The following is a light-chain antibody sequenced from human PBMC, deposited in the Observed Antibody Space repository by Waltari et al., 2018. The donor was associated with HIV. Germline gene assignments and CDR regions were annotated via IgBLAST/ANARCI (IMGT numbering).Light chain of an antibody. CDR3: LQSSSLPYT. J-gene: IGKJ2*01. V-gene: IGKV6-21*02. CDR1: QSIGSS. Sequence: EIVLTQPTAFQSVTPNEKVTITCRASQSIGSSLPWSQQKPDQSPKLLIKSASPSISGVPSRFSGGGSVTDFTLTIYTLEAEDVATYYCLQSSSLPYTFGRGTKLEIK. CDR2: SAS.